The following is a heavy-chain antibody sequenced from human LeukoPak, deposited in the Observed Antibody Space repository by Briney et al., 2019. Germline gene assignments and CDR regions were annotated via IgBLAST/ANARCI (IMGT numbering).Heavy chain of an antibody. CDR2: ISSSGSTI. V-gene: IGHV3-48*03. CDR1: GFTFSGYE. Sequence: GGSLRLSCAASGFTFSGYEMNWVRQAPGKGLEWVSYISSSGSTIYYADSVKGRFTISRDNAKNSLYLQMNSLRAEDTAVYYCARGLWFGELAKWGQGTLVTVSS. J-gene: IGHJ4*02. CDR3: ARGLWFGELAK. D-gene: IGHD3-10*01.